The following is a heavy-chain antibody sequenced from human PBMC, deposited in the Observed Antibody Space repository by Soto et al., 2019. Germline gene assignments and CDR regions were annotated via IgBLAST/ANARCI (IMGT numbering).Heavy chain of an antibody. V-gene: IGHV4-59*01. CDR1: GGSISSYY. Sequence: SETLSLTCTVSGGSISSYYWSWIRQPPGKGLEWIGYIYYSGSTNYNPSLKSRVTISVDTSKNQFSLKLSSVTAADTAVYYCARGLPLVVVAAVNWFDPWGQGTLVTVSS. D-gene: IGHD2-15*01. J-gene: IGHJ5*02. CDR3: ARGLPLVVVAAVNWFDP. CDR2: IYYSGST.